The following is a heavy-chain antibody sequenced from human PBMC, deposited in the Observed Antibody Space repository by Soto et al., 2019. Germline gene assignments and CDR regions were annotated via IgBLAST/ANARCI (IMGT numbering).Heavy chain of an antibody. CDR2: ISGSGGST. CDR1: GFTFSSYA. CDR3: ANDYGDYYSRFDP. J-gene: IGHJ5*02. V-gene: IGHV3-23*01. Sequence: GGFLRLSCAASGFTFSSYAMSWVRQAPGKGLEWVSAISGSGGSTYYADSVKGRFTISRDNSKNTLYLQMNSLRAEDTAVYYCANDYGDYYSRFDPWGQGTLVTVSS. D-gene: IGHD4-17*01.